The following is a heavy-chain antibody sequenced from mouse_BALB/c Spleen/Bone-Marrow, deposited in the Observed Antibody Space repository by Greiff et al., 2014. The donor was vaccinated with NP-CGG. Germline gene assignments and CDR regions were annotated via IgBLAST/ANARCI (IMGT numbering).Heavy chain of an antibody. Sequence: VQLQQSGAELARPGASVKLSCKASGYTFTSYWTQWVKQRPGQGLEWIGAIYPGDGDTRYTQKFKGKATLTADKSSSTAYMQLSSLASEDSAVYYCARRGNYGNAMDYWGQGTSVTVSS. J-gene: IGHJ4*01. CDR2: IYPGDGDT. D-gene: IGHD2-1*01. CDR3: ARRGNYGNAMDY. V-gene: IGHV1-87*01. CDR1: GYTFTSYW.